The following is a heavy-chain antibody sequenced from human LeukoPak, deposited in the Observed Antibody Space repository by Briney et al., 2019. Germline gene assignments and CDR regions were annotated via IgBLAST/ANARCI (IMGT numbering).Heavy chain of an antibody. CDR1: GFTFSSYV. V-gene: IGHV3-66*01. J-gene: IGHJ4*02. D-gene: IGHD3-10*01. CDR2: IYRGGST. CDR3: ARGGVSWFGDPYYFDY. Sequence: GGSLRLSCATSGFTFSSYVMSWVRQAPGKGLEWVSVIYRGGSTYYADSVKGRFTISRDNSKNTLYLQMNSLRAEDTAVYYCARGGVSWFGDPYYFDYWGQGTLVTVSS.